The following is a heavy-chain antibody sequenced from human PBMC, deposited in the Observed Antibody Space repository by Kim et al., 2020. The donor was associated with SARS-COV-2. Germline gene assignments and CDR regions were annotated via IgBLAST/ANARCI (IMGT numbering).Heavy chain of an antibody. Sequence: SETLSLTCTVSGGSISSYYWSWIRQPPGKGLEWIGYIYYSGSTNYNPSLKSRVTISVDTSKNQFSLKLSSVTAADTAVYYCAREDPFGYSYGFFDYWGQGTLVTVSS. J-gene: IGHJ4*02. CDR1: GGSISSYY. CDR3: AREDPFGYSYGFFDY. V-gene: IGHV4-59*01. CDR2: IYYSGST. D-gene: IGHD5-18*01.